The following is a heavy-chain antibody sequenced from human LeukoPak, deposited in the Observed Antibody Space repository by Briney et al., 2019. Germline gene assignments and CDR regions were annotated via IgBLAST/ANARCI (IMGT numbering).Heavy chain of an antibody. CDR3: AKDRGYSYGVEY. CDR2: ISSNGGST. J-gene: IGHJ4*02. CDR1: GFTFSSYA. Sequence: GGSLRLSCSASGFTFSSYAMHWVRQAPGKGPEYVSAISSNGGSTYYADSVKGRFTISRDNSKNSLYLQMNSLKTEDTAFYYCAKDRGYSYGVEYWGQGTLVTVSS. V-gene: IGHV3-64*04. D-gene: IGHD5-18*01.